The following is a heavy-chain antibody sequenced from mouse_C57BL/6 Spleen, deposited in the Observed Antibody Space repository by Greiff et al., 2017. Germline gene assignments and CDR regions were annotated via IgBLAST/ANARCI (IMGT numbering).Heavy chain of an antibody. Sequence: DVMLVESGGGLVQSGRSLRLSCATSGFTFSDFYMEWVRQAPGKGLEWIAASRNKANDYTTEYSASVKGRFIVSRDTSQSILYLQMNALRAEDTAMYYCARDRDDYGYFDYWGQGTTLTVSS. CDR2: SRNKANDYTT. J-gene: IGHJ2*01. CDR1: GFTFSDFY. D-gene: IGHD2-4*01. V-gene: IGHV7-1*01. CDR3: ARDRDDYGYFDY.